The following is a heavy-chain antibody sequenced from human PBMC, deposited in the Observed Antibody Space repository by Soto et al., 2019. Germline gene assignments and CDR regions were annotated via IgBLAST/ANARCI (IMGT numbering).Heavy chain of an antibody. CDR2: ISDNGGST. V-gene: IGHV3-23*01. J-gene: IGHJ4*02. CDR1: GFTFSSFA. D-gene: IGHD3-3*01. Sequence: EVQLLQSGGGLVQPGGSLRLSCAASGFTFSSFAMSWVRQAPGKGLEWVSTISDNGGSTYYADSVKGRFTISRDNSKNTLYLQMNSLRAEDTAVYYCAKVDGFFGVIIELPYYFDYWGQGTLATVSS. CDR3: AKVDGFFGVIIELPYYFDY.